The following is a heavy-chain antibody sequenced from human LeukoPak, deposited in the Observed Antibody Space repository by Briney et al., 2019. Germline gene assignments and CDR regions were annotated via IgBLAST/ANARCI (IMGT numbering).Heavy chain of an antibody. V-gene: IGHV3-23*01. CDR1: GFTFSSFA. CDR3: AKYCGGDCFPNFDS. D-gene: IGHD2-21*01. Sequence: GGSLRLSCAASGFTFSSFAMAWVRQAPGRGLEWVAVIGHGGYDIHYADSVKGRFTISRDNSKNILYLQKSSLRADDTAVYYCAKYCGGDCFPNFDSWGQGALVTVSS. CDR2: IGHGGYDI. J-gene: IGHJ4*02.